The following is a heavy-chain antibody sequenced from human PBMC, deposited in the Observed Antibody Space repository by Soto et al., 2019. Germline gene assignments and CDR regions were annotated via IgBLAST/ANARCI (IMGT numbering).Heavy chain of an antibody. D-gene: IGHD1-26*01. CDR2: ISSSGSTI. J-gene: IGHJ4*02. CDR1: GFTFSSYE. CDR3: ARVESGSYPPTDYFDY. Sequence: EVQLVESGGGLVQPGGSLRLSCAASGFTFSSYEMNWVRQAPGKGLEWVSYISSSGSTIYYADSVKGRFTISRDNAKNSLYLQMSSLRAEDTAVYYCARVESGSYPPTDYFDYWGQGTLVTVSS. V-gene: IGHV3-48*03.